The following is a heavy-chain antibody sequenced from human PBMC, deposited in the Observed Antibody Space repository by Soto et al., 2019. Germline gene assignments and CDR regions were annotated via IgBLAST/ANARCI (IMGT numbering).Heavy chain of an antibody. CDR2: INHSGST. V-gene: IGHV4-34*01. J-gene: IGHJ5*02. CDR3: AREIRVAAAGTVWFDP. D-gene: IGHD6-13*01. CDR1: GGSFSGYY. Sequence: QVQLQQWGAGLLKPSETLSLTCAVYGGSFSGYYWSWIRQPPGKGLEWIGEINHSGSTNYNPSLKSRVTISVDTSKNQFSLKLSSVTAADTAVYYCAREIRVAAAGTVWFDPWGQGTLVTVSS.